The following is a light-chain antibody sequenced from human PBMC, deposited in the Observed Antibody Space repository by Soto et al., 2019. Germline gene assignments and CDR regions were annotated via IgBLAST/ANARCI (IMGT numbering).Light chain of an antibody. CDR2: EVS. CDR1: SSDIGGYNY. Sequence: QSVLTQPASVSGSPGQSITISCTGTSSDIGGYNYVSWYQQHPGKAPKLMIYEVSNRPSGVSNRFSRSKSGNAASLTISGLQAEDEADYYCSAFTSSTTLAFGGGTKLTVL. CDR3: SAFTSSTTLA. V-gene: IGLV2-14*01. J-gene: IGLJ3*02.